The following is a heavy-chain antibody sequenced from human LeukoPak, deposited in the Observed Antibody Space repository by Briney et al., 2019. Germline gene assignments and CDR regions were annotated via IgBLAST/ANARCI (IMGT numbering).Heavy chain of an antibody. CDR2: IYHSGRT. V-gene: IGHV4-38-2*01. CDR1: GYSISSGYY. J-gene: IGHJ4*02. D-gene: IGHD3-22*01. Sequence: PSETLSLTCAVSGYSISSGYYWGWIRQPPGKGLEWIGSIYHSGRTYYNPSLKSRVTISVDTSKNQFSLKLSSVSAADTAVYYSASRLWYDSSGYYFLYFDYWGQGSLVTVSS. CDR3: ASRLWYDSSGYYFLYFDY.